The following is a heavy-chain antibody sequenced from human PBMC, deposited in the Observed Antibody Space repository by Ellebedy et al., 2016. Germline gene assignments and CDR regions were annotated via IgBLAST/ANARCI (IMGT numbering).Heavy chain of an antibody. V-gene: IGHV4-59*08. CDR3: ARQARDYYDSSGYYGYGMDV. CDR2: IYYSGST. D-gene: IGHD3-22*01. J-gene: IGHJ6*02. Sequence: SETLSLTXTVSGGSISSYYWSWIRQPPGKGLEWIGYIYYSGSTNYNPSLKSRVTISVDTSKNQFSLKLSSVTAADTAVYYCARQARDYYDSSGYYGYGMDVWGQGTTVTVSS. CDR1: GGSISSYY.